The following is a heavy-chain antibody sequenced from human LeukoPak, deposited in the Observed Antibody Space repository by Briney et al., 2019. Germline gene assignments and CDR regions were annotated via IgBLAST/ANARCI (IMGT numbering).Heavy chain of an antibody. J-gene: IGHJ4*02. V-gene: IGHV4-34*01. CDR3: ARGGRGDYVWGSYRDPFDY. CDR1: GGSFSGYY. Sequence: SETLSLTCAVYGGSFSGYYWSWIRQPPGKGLEWIGGINHSGSTNYNPSLKSRVTISVDTSKNQFSLKLSSVTAADTAVYYCARGGRGDYVWGSYRDPFDYWGQGTLVTVSS. CDR2: INHSGST. D-gene: IGHD3-16*02.